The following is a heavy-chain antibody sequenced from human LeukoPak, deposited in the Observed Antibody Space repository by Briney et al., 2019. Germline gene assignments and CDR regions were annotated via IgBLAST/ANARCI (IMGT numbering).Heavy chain of an antibody. D-gene: IGHD3-9*01. J-gene: IGHJ4*02. CDR1: GFTFSSYG. CDR2: IWYDGSNK. Sequence: GRSLRHSCAASGFTFSSYGMHWVRQAPGKGLEWVALIWYDGSNKYYADSVKGRFTISRDNSKNTLYLQMNNLRAEDTAVYYCARDPNAYYDILTGYPGGYFDYWGQGTLVPVSS. CDR3: ARDPNAYYDILTGYPGGYFDY. V-gene: IGHV3-33*01.